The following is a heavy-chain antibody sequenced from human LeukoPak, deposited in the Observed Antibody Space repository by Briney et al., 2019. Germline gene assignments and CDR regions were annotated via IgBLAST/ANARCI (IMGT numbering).Heavy chain of an antibody. CDR1: GFTFSTYG. V-gene: IGHV3-33*01. CDR2: IWYDGSNK. Sequence: PGGSLRLSCEASGFTFSTYGMHWVRQAPGKGLEWVAVIWYDGSNKNYADSVKGRFTISRDNSKNTLYLQMNSLRAEDTAVYYCARRGSYGFDYWGQGTLVTVSS. D-gene: IGHD3-16*01. CDR3: ARRGSYGFDY. J-gene: IGHJ4*02.